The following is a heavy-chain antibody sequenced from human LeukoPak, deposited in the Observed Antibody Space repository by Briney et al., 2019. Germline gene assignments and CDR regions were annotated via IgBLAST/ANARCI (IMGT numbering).Heavy chain of an antibody. CDR2: IYYSGST. V-gene: IGHV4-59*01. CDR1: GRSISSYY. Sequence: SETLSLTCTVSGRSISSYYRSWVRQPPGKGLEWVWSIYYSGSTTYNPSPKSGVTISVDTSKNQFSLKLSSVTAADTAVYYCARGAVAGGRWFDPWGQGTLVTVSS. CDR3: ARGAVAGGRWFDP. D-gene: IGHD6-19*01. J-gene: IGHJ5*02.